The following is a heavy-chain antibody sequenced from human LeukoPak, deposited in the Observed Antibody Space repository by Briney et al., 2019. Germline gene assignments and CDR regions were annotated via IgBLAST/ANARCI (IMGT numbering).Heavy chain of an antibody. Sequence: GGSLRLSCAASGFTFSSYWMHWVRQAPGKGLVWVSRINSDGSSTSYADSVKGRFTISRDNAKNTLYLQMNSLRAEDAAVYYCARDDAGYSYDPRGWFDPWGQGTLVTVSS. CDR3: ARDDAGYSYDPRGWFDP. V-gene: IGHV3-74*01. J-gene: IGHJ5*02. D-gene: IGHD5-18*01. CDR1: GFTFSSYW. CDR2: INSDGSST.